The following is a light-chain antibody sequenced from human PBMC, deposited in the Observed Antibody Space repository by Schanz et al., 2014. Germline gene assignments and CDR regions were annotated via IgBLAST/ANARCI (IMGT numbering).Light chain of an antibody. J-gene: IGLJ1*01. CDR1: SSDVGGYNY. CDR3: QSYDISLSVLYV. Sequence: QSALTQPRSVSGSPGQSVTISCTGTSSDVGGYNYVSWYQQHPGKAPKLLIYDVTERPSGVPDRFSGSRSGSTASLTVSGLQADDEADYYCQSYDISLSVLYVFGTGTKLTVL. V-gene: IGLV2-11*01. CDR2: DVT.